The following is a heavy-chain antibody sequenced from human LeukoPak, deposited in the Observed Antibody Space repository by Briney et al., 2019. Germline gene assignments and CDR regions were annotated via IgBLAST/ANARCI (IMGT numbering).Heavy chain of an antibody. CDR2: IYYSGST. J-gene: IGHJ4*02. Sequence: SETLSLTCTVSGGSISSYYWSWIRQPPGKRLEWIGYIYYSGSTNYNPSLKSRVTISVDTSKNQFSLKLSSVTAADTAVYYCAAYSSSWGYFDYWGQGTLVTVSS. V-gene: IGHV4-59*08. D-gene: IGHD6-13*01. CDR3: AAYSSSWGYFDY. CDR1: GGSISSYY.